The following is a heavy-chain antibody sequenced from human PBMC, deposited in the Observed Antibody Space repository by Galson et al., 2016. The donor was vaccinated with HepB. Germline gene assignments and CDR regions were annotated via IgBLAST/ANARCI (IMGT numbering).Heavy chain of an antibody. CDR2: INSDGSNT. CDR1: GFTFSDYW. J-gene: IGHJ4*02. D-gene: IGHD2-2*01. CDR3: ARGGCTSTSCLDY. Sequence: SLRLSCAASGFTFSDYWMHWVRQVPGKGLVWVSHINSDGSNTNYADSVKGRFTISRDKAKNTLYLQTNSLRAEDTAVYYCARGGCTSTSCLDYWGQGTLVAVSS. V-gene: IGHV3-74*01.